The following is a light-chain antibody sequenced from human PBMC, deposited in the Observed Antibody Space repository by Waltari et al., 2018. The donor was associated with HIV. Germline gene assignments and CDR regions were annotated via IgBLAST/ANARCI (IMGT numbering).Light chain of an antibody. CDR1: SSDVGSYNL. Sequence: QSALTQPASVSGSPGQSITISCTGTSSDVGSYNLVSWYQHHPGKAPNLLIYEVTKRPSGVSNRFSGSKSGNTASLTISGLQAEDEAEFYGCSYAGSSTLYVFGTGTTVTVL. J-gene: IGLJ1*01. CDR2: EVT. CDR3: CSYAGSSTLYV. V-gene: IGLV2-23*02.